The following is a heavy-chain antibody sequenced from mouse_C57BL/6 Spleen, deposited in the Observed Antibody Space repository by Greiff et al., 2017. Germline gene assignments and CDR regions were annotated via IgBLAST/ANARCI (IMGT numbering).Heavy chain of an antibody. J-gene: IGHJ1*03. V-gene: IGHV1-52*01. CDR2: IDPSDSET. D-gene: IGHD1-1*01. CDR3: AREQTNYYGSSHWYFDV. Sequence: QVQLQQPGAELVRPGSSVKLSCKASGYTFTSYWMHWVKQRPIQGLEWIGNIDPSDSETHSNQKFKDKATLTVDKSSSTAYMQLSSLTSEDSAVYYCAREQTNYYGSSHWYFDVWGTGTTVTVSS. CDR1: GYTFTSYW.